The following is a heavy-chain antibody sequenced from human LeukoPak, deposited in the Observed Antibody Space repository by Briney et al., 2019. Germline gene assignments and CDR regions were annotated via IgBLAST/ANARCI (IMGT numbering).Heavy chain of an antibody. Sequence: PSETLSLTCTVSGYSISSGYYWGWIRQPPGKGLEWIGSIYHSGSTYYNPSLKSRVTISVDTSKNQFSLKLSSVTAADTAVYYCARGGEDDAFDIWGQGTMVTVSS. D-gene: IGHD3-16*01. CDR2: IYHSGST. CDR1: GYSISSGYY. CDR3: ARGGEDDAFDI. J-gene: IGHJ3*02. V-gene: IGHV4-38-2*02.